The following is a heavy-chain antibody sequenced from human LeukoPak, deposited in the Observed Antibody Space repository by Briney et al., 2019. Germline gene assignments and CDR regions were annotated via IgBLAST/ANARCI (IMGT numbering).Heavy chain of an antibody. J-gene: IGHJ4*02. D-gene: IGHD6-19*01. V-gene: IGHV1-18*01. CDR2: ISPYNGST. CDR3: ARDNSGWYDV. CDR1: GYTFIIHG. Sequence: ASVKVSCKATGYTFIIHGISWVRQAPGQGLEWMGWISPYNGSTNYAQKFQGGVTMTTDTSTSTAYMELRSLRSDDTAVYYCARDNSGWYDVWGQGTLVTVSS.